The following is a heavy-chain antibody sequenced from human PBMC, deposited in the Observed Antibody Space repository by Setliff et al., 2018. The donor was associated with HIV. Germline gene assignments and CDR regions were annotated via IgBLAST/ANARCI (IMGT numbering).Heavy chain of an antibody. CDR1: GDTFTTYA. D-gene: IGHD2-15*01. CDR3: ARDDVGYCSGGSCYHLFDTFDI. Sequence: ASVKVSCKASGDTFTTYALHWVRQAPGQRLEWMGWINAGNGDTKSSQKFQGRVTITRDTSASTAYMELRSLRSDDTAVYYCARDDVGYCSGGSCYHLFDTFDIWGQGTVVTVSS. CDR2: INAGNGDT. J-gene: IGHJ3*02. V-gene: IGHV1-3*01.